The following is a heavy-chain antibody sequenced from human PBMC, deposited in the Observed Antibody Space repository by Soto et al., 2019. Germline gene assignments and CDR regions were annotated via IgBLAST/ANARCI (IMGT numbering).Heavy chain of an antibody. CDR1: GGTFSSYA. V-gene: IGHV1-69*05. Sequence: SVKVSCKASGGTFSSYAISWVRQAPGQGLEWMGGIIPIFGTANYAQKFQGRVTFTRDTSASTVYMEVSSLRSEDTAVYYCARAAYYHQSSGYYPGDYWGQGTLVTVSS. CDR3: ARAAYYHQSSGYYPGDY. J-gene: IGHJ4*02. CDR2: IIPIFGTA. D-gene: IGHD3-22*01.